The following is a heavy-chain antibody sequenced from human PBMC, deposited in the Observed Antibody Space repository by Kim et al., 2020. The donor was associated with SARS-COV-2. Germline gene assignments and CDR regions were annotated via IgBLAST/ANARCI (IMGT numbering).Heavy chain of an antibody. V-gene: IGHV3-7*01. Sequence: GGSLRLSCTGSGFTFSSDWMIWVRQAPGKGLEWLANIKQDGSEKYYVDSVKGRFTISRDNAKNSLYLHMNSLRPEDTAIYYCTRPANGWAEGVCWGQGTLVTVSS. CDR2: IKQDGSEK. J-gene: IGHJ4*02. CDR1: GFTFSSDW. D-gene: IGHD6-19*01. CDR3: TRPANGWAEGVC.